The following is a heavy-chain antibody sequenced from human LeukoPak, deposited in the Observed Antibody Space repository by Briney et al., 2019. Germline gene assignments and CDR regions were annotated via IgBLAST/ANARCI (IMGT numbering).Heavy chain of an antibody. CDR1: GFTFSSYW. D-gene: IGHD3-22*01. V-gene: IGHV3-7*01. CDR3: VRVDTSGYYYELSFDY. CDR2: AKKDGSEK. Sequence: GGSLRLSCAASGFTFSSYWMSWVRQAPGKGLEWVADAKKDGSEKEYVDSVKGRFTISRDNAKNSLYLQMNSLRVEDTAVYYCVRVDTSGYYYELSFDYWGQGTLVTVSS. J-gene: IGHJ4*02.